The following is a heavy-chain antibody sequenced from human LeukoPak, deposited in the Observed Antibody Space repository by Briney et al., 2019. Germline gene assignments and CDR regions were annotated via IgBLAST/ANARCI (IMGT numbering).Heavy chain of an antibody. V-gene: IGHV4-59*12. CDR1: GGSISSYY. CDR2: IYYSGST. Sequence: KPSETLSLTCTVSGGSISSYYWSWIRQPPGKGLEWIGYIYYSGSTNYNPSLKSRVTISVDTSKNQFSLKLSSVTAADTAVYYCARDRWVVVTASLVYWGQGTLVTVSS. J-gene: IGHJ4*02. CDR3: ARDRWVVVTASLVY. D-gene: IGHD2-21*02.